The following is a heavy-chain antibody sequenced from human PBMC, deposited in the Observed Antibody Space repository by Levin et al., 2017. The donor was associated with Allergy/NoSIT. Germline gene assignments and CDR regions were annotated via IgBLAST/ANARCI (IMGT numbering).Heavy chain of an antibody. CDR3: ARGPGIAAAGPIDY. Sequence: SQTLSLTCAVYGGSFSGYYWSWIRQPPGKGLEWIGEINHSGSTNYNPSLKSRVTISVDTSKNQFSLKLSSVTAADTAVYYCARGPGIAAAGPIDYWGQGTLVTVSS. CDR2: INHSGST. V-gene: IGHV4-34*01. J-gene: IGHJ4*02. CDR1: GGSFSGYY. D-gene: IGHD6-13*01.